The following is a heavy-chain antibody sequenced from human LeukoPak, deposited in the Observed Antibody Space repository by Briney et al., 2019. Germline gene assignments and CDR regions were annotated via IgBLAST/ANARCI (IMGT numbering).Heavy chain of an antibody. CDR1: GFTFSTYA. D-gene: IGHD3-22*01. Sequence: GGSLRLSCAASGFTFSTYAMNGVRQAPGKGPEWVSVISGSGGSTYYADSVKGRFTSSRDNSKNTLYLQMNSLRAEDTAVYYCAKPAPYYYDSSGFTRSPFDYWGQGTLVTVSS. CDR2: ISGSGGST. CDR3: AKPAPYYYDSSGFTRSPFDY. V-gene: IGHV3-23*01. J-gene: IGHJ4*02.